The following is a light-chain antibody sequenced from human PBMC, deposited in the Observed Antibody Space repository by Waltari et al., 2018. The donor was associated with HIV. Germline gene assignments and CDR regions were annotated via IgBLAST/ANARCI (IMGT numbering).Light chain of an antibody. V-gene: IGLV1-40*01. CDR3: QSYDSSLSGVV. J-gene: IGLJ2*01. CDR1: RATIGAGSH. Sequence: QSVLTQPPSVSVAPGHRVHLPCTGHRATIGAGSHVSWYQQLPGTVPTLLIYGNSNRPSGVPDRFSGSKSGASATLPINGLQAEDEADYYCQSYDSSLSGVVFGGGTKLTVL. CDR2: GNS.